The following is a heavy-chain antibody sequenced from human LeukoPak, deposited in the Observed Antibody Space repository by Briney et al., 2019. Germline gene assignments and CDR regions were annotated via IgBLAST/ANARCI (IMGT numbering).Heavy chain of an antibody. CDR1: GFTFSSYS. V-gene: IGHV3-21*01. CDR3: ARDSSIAYCGGDCRDPFDY. CDR2: ISRSSSYI. J-gene: IGHJ4*02. D-gene: IGHD2-21*02. Sequence: NPGGSLRLSCAASGFTFSSYSMNWVRQAPGKGLEWVSSISRSSSYIYYADSVKGRFTISRDNAKNSLYLQMNGLRAEDTAVYYCARDSSIAYCGGDCRDPFDYWGQGTLVTVSS.